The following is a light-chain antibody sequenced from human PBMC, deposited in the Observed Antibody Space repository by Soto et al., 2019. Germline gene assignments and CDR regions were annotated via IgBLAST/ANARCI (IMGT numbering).Light chain of an antibody. Sequence: EIVLTQSPATLSLSPGERATLSCRASQSLXSYFGWYQQKPGQAPRILXDDASNRATGIPARLSGSGSVTDFTLTISSLEPEDFAVYYCQQYAGPTTTFGQGTRLEIK. CDR3: QQYAGPTTT. V-gene: IGKV3-11*01. J-gene: IGKJ5*01. CDR1: QSLXSY. CDR2: DAS.